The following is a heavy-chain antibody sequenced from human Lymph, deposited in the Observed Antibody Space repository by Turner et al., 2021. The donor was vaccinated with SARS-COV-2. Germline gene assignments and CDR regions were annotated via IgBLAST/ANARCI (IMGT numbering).Heavy chain of an antibody. V-gene: IGHV3-33*01. CDR3: ARHNGGRLDY. D-gene: IGHD3-16*01. CDR2: IWYDGSNK. CDR1: GFTFSSSG. Sequence: QLQLVESGGGVVQPGWSLRLSCAASGFTFSSSGMHWVRQAPGKGLEWVGVIWYDGSNKYYADSGKGRFTISRDNSKNTLYLQMNSLRAEDTAVYYCARHNGGRLDYWGQGTLVTVSS. J-gene: IGHJ4*02.